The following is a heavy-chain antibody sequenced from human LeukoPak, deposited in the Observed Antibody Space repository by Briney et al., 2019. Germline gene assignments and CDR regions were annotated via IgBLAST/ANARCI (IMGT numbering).Heavy chain of an antibody. CDR2: ISGSGGST. CDR1: GFTFSSYW. D-gene: IGHD1-26*01. J-gene: IGHJ4*02. CDR3: AKGSQIVGATDFDY. Sequence: GGSLRLSCVASGFTFSSYWMTWVRQAPGKGLQWVSGISGSGGSTYYADFVKGRFTISRDNSKNTLYLQMNSLRAEDTALYYCAKGSQIVGATDFDYWGQGTLVTVSS. V-gene: IGHV3-23*01.